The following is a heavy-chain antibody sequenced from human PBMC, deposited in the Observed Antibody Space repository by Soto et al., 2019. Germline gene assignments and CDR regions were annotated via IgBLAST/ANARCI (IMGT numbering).Heavy chain of an antibody. D-gene: IGHD3-10*01. V-gene: IGHV3-49*05. J-gene: IGHJ6*02. CDR2: IRSKDYGGAA. Sequence: KPGGSLRLSCTASGFTFADYEMNWFRQAPGKGLEWVSFIRSKDYGGAAHYAASVEDRFIISGDDSKSVSYLQMNSLRTEDTAVYYCARNSRVGESLPLNYYATDVWGQGTTVTVSS. CDR1: GFTFADYE. CDR3: ARNSRVGESLPLNYYATDV.